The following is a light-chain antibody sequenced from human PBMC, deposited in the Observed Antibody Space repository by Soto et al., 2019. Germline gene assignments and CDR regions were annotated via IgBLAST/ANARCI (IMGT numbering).Light chain of an antibody. CDR1: QSVSSSY. J-gene: IGKJ1*01. CDR3: QQYDRSPWT. CDR2: GAS. V-gene: IGKV3-20*01. Sequence: EIVLTQSPGTLSLSPGERATLSCRASQSVSSSYLAWHQQKPGQAPRLLIYGASSRATGIPDRFSGSGSGTDFTLTISRLEPEDFAVYYCQQYDRSPWTFDQGTKVEIK.